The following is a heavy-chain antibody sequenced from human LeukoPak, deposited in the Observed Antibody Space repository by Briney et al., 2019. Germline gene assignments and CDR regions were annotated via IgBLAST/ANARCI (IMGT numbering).Heavy chain of an antibody. CDR1: GYTFTSYA. J-gene: IGHJ4*02. Sequence: ASVKVSCKASGYTFTSYAMHWVRQAPGQGLEWMGWINTGNGNTKYSQKLQGRVTITRDTSASTAFLDLSSLRSEDTAVYYCARDKEDTAMEFDYWGQGTLVTVSS. D-gene: IGHD5-18*01. V-gene: IGHV1-3*04. CDR2: INTGNGNT. CDR3: ARDKEDTAMEFDY.